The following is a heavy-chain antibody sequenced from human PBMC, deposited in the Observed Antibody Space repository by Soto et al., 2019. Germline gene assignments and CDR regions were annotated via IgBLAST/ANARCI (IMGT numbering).Heavy chain of an antibody. CDR1: GFTFSSYA. CDR3: ARDYSMTVVAPGY. J-gene: IGHJ4*02. Sequence: QVQLVESGGGVVQPGRSLRLSCAASGFTFSSYAMHWVRQTPGKGLEWVALISYDGSDKYYTDSVKGRFTISRDNSKNTLYLQMNSLRAEDTSVYYCARDYSMTVVAPGYWGQGTLVTVSS. CDR2: ISYDGSDK. D-gene: IGHD3-22*01. V-gene: IGHV3-30-3*01.